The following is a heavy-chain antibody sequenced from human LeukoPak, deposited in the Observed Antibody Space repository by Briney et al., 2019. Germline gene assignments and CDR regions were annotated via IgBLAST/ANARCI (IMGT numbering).Heavy chain of an antibody. CDR3: VRGVSISSSWYNDI. CDR1: GFTFSSYS. CDR2: VGVDKNIV. J-gene: IGHJ3*02. D-gene: IGHD6-13*01. V-gene: IGHV3-48*04. Sequence: GGSLRLSCAASGFTFSSYSTNWVRQAPGKGLEWISYVGVDKNIVSYADSVKGRFTISRDNAKNSLFLQMNSLRAEDTAVYYCVRGVSISSSWYNDIWGQGTMVTVSS.